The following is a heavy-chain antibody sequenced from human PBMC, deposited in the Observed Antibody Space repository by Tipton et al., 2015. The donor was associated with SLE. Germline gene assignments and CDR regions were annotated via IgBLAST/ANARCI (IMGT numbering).Heavy chain of an antibody. CDR3: ARDRIAAVLNAFDI. J-gene: IGHJ3*02. Sequence: TLSLTCTVSGGSISSGSYYWSWIRQPAGKGLEWIGHIYTSGSTNYNPSLKSRVTISVDTSKNQFSLKLSSVTAADTAVYYCARDRIAAVLNAFDIWGQGTMVTVSS. V-gene: IGHV4-61*09. CDR1: GGSISSGSYY. CDR2: IYTSGST. D-gene: IGHD6-13*01.